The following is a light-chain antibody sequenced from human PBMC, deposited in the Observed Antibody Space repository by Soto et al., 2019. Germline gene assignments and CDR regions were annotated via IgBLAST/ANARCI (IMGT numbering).Light chain of an antibody. Sequence: DIVMTQSPDSLAVSLGERATINCKSSQSVLYRSNNENYLAWFQQKPGQPPKMVIYWASTRESGVPDRFSGSGSGTDFTLTISSLQAEDVAVYYCQQYYSTPLTFGPGTKVDIK. CDR3: QQYYSTPLT. J-gene: IGKJ3*01. CDR2: WAS. V-gene: IGKV4-1*01. CDR1: QSVLYRSNNENY.